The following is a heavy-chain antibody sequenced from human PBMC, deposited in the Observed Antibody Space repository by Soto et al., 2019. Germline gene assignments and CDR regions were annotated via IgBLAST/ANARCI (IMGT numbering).Heavy chain of an antibody. D-gene: IGHD4-4*01. CDR3: ARGIYMRWFDP. CDR2: INHSGTT. J-gene: IGHJ5*02. V-gene: IGHV4-34*01. Sequence: PSETLSLTCAVYGGSFSGYYWSWIRQPPGKGLEWIGEINHSGTTNYNPSLKSRVTISVDTSKNQFSLKLSSVTAADTAVYYCARGIYMRWFDPWGQGTLVTVSS. CDR1: GGSFSGYY.